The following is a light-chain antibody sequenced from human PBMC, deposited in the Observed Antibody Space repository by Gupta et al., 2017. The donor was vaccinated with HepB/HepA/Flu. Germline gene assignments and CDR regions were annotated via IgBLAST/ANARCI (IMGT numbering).Light chain of an antibody. J-gene: IGLJ3*02. V-gene: IGLV2-11*01. CDR1: SSDVGGYNY. Sequence: QSALTPPRSVSGSPGQSVTISCTGTSSDVGGYNYVSWYQQHPGKAPKLMIYDVSKRPSGVPDRFSGSKSGNTASLTISGLQAEDEADYYCCSYAGSYTSWVFGGGTKLTVL. CDR2: DVS. CDR3: CSYAGSYTSWV.